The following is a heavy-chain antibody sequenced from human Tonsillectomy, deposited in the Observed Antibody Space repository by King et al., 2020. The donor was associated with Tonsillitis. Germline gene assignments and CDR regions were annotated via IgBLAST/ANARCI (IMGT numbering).Heavy chain of an antibody. CDR3: ARGGSGWYTPYFDY. CDR1: GGSFSGYY. J-gene: IGHJ4*02. D-gene: IGHD6-19*01. V-gene: IGHV4-34*01. Sequence: VQLQQWGAGLLKPSETLSLTCAVYGGSFSGYYWSWIRQPPGKGLEWIGEINHSGSTNYNPSLKSRVTISVDTTKNQFSLKLRSVTAADTAVYYCARGGSGWYTPYFDYWGQGTLVTVSS. CDR2: INHSGST.